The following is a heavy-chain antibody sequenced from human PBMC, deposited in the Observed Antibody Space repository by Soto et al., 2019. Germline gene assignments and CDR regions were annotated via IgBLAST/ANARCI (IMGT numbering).Heavy chain of an antibody. V-gene: IGHV6-1*01. D-gene: IGHD3-22*01. CDR3: ARAQVRSDSSGPPFAIDF. CDR2: TYYRSKWYN. J-gene: IGHJ3*01. CDR1: GDSVSSNSAA. Sequence: PSQTLSLTCAISGDSVSSNSAAWNWIRQSPSRGLEWLGRTYYRSKWYNDYAVSVKSRITINPDTSKNQFSLQLNSVTPEDTAVYYCARAQVRSDSSGPPFAIDFWGPGTMVTL.